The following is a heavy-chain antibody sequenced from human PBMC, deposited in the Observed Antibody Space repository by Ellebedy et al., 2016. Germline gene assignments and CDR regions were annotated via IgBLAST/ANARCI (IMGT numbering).Heavy chain of an antibody. CDR2: ISGDGDST. CDR1: GFTFSTFF. Sequence: GESLKISXAASGFTFSTFFMTWVRQAPGKGLEWVSTISGDGDSTYFADSVKGRFTISRDNSKNTLYLQMNNLRGEDTAVYYCRQGHYADLWGQGTLVTVSS. D-gene: IGHD4-17*01. CDR3: RQGHYADL. J-gene: IGHJ4*02. V-gene: IGHV3-23*01.